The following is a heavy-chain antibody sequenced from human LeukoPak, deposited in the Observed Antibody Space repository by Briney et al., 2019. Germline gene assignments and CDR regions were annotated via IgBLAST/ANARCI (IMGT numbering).Heavy chain of an antibody. D-gene: IGHD3-9*01. CDR1: GYTFTSYY. J-gene: IGHJ4*02. V-gene: IGHV1-46*01. CDR2: INPSGGST. CDR3: ARSDLLTGSPLFY. Sequence: ASVKVSCKASGYTFTSYYMHWVRQAPGQGLEWMGIINPSGGSTSYAQKFQGRVTMTRDTSISTAYLELSRLRSDDTAVYYCARSDLLTGSPLFYWGQGTLVTVSS.